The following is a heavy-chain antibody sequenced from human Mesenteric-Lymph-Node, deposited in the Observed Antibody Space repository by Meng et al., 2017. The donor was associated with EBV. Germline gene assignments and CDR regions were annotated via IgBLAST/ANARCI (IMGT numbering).Heavy chain of an antibody. V-gene: IGHV3-74*01. Sequence: EGQLVESGGALVQPVGSLRLSCAASGFTFSRYWMHWVRQAPGKGLVWISRINENGGTTTYADSVRGRFTISRDNTKNTLYLQMNNLRVEDTAVYFCSRDLAGPYDDWGQGTLVTVSS. CDR1: GFTFSRYW. CDR3: SRDLAGPYDD. J-gene: IGHJ4*02. CDR2: INENGGTT.